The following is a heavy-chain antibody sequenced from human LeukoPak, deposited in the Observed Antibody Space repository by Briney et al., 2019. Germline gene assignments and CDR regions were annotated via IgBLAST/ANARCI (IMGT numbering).Heavy chain of an antibody. CDR3: AKKSPDSSGNPAYD. V-gene: IGHV3-23*01. CDR1: GFTFSSYA. CDR2: ISRSGTET. J-gene: IGHJ4*02. Sequence: GGSLRLSCAASGFTFSSYAMSWVRQAPGKGLEWVSVISRSGTETYHADSVRGRFTISRDNAKNTLYLQMNSLRAEDTAVYYCAKKSPDSSGNPAYDWGQGTLVTVSS. D-gene: IGHD4-23*01.